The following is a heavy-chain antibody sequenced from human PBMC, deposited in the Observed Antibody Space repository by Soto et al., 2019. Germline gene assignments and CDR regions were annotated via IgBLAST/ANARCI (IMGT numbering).Heavy chain of an antibody. CDR2: ISHDGSNK. CDR1: GFNFGNYA. Sequence: GGSLRLSCAASGFNFGNYAMHWVRQAPGKGLEWVAVISHDGSNKYYADSVKGRFTISRDNSKNTLYLQMNSLRAEDTAVYYCAKGGIVATLNDYYGMDVWGQGTTVTVSS. J-gene: IGHJ6*02. V-gene: IGHV3-30*18. D-gene: IGHD5-12*01. CDR3: AKGGIVATLNDYYGMDV.